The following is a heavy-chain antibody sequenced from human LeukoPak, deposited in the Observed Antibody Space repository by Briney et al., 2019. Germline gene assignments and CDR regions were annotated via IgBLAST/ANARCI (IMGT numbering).Heavy chain of an antibody. CDR2: IYSGGTT. V-gene: IGHV3-66*02. D-gene: IGHD4-17*01. J-gene: IGHJ4*02. Sequence: PGGSLRLSCAASGFSVSSNYMTWVRQAPGKGLEWVSVIYSGGTTYYADSVKGRFTISRDNSKSTLHPQMNNLRAEDTAVYYCARDDLLTTVDYWGQGTLVTVSS. CDR3: ARDDLLTTVDY. CDR1: GFSVSSNY.